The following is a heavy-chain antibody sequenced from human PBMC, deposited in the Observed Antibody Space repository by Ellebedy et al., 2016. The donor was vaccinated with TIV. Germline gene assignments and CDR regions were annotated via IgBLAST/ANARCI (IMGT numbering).Heavy chain of an antibody. CDR2: IYTSGST. V-gene: IGHV4-4*07. D-gene: IGHD3-22*01. CDR1: GGSISSYY. Sequence: MPSETLSLTCTVSGGSISSYYWSWIRQPAGKGLEWIGRIYTSGSTNYNPSLKSRVTMSVDTSKNQFSLKLSSVTAADTAVYYCARDQSYYYDSSGYYTQAFDIWGQGTMVTVSS. CDR3: ARDQSYYYDSSGYYTQAFDI. J-gene: IGHJ3*02.